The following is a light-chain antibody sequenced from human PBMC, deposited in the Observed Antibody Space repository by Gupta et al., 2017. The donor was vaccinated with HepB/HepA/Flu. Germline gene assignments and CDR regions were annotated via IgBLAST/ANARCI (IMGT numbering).Light chain of an antibody. CDR3: YVCDTGTGLSRV. J-gene: IGLJ3*02. CDR2: VAT. CDR1: NIRNKN. V-gene: IGLV3-21*02. Sequence: SFVLTQPPSLSVAPGETSILSCGGDNIRNKNVNWYQQKPGQAPVLVLLVATDRTSGFAGRFAESISGNTATPTIHTVEAGDDADEDCYVCDTGTGLSRVFGSGTTLTVL.